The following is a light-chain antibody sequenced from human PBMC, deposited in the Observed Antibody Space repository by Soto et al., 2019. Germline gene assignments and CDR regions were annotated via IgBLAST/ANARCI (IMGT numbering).Light chain of an antibody. CDR3: RQLNSYRT. CDR1: QGISSY. J-gene: IGKJ1*01. CDR2: AAS. Sequence: IQLTQSPSSLSASVGDRVTITCRASQGISSYLAWYQQKPGKAPKLLIYAASTLQSGVPSRFSGSGSGTDFTLTISSLQPEDFATYYCRQLNSYRTFGQGTKVDI. V-gene: IGKV1-9*01.